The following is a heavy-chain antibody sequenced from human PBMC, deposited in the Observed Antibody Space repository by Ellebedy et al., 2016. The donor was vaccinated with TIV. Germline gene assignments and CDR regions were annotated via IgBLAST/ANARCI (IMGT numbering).Heavy chain of an antibody. CDR1: GFPVSSNY. CDR2: IYSGGAT. Sequence: GESLKISCAASGFPVSSNYMSWVRQAPGKGLEWVSVIYSGGATSYADSVKGRFTISRDNSKNTLYLQMNSLRVEDTAFYYCARKYIYCVDWGQGTLVTVSS. CDR3: ARKYIYCVD. D-gene: IGHD5-18*01. V-gene: IGHV3-66*01. J-gene: IGHJ4*02.